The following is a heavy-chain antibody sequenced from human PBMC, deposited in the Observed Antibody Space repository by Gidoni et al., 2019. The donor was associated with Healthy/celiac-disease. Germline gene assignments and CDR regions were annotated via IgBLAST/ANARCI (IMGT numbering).Heavy chain of an antibody. V-gene: IGHV3-66*02. D-gene: IGHD3-3*01. CDR1: GFTVSSNY. Sequence: VQLVESGGGFVQPGGSLRLSCAASGFTVSSNYMSWVRRAPGKGLEWVSVSYSGGRTDYADSVKCRFPITIDNSKTTLYLLMNSLSAEDTAVYYCARETPATIFGVVITAAGMDVGGQGTTVTVSS. J-gene: IGHJ6*02. CDR3: ARETPATIFGVVITAAGMDV. CDR2: SYSGGRT.